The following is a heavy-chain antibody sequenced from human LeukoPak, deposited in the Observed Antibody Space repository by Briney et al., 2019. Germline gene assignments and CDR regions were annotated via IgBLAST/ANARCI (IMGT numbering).Heavy chain of an antibody. CDR3: ARQRYSNGEYDY. CDR1: DYSISSRYY. J-gene: IGHJ4*02. V-gene: IGHV4-38-2*02. CDR2: IYHSGST. D-gene: IGHD4-11*01. Sequence: PSQSLSLTCSVSDYSISSRYYWSWIPQPPGKGVACIGIIYHSGSTYYNPSLKSRVTISLHTSTNHLSLQLISVPTADTAVYYCARQRYSNGEYDYWGQGTLVTVSS.